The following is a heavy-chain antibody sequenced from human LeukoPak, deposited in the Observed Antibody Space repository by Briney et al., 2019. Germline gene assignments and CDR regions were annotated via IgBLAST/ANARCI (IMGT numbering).Heavy chain of an antibody. CDR2: IYHSGRT. CDR1: GGSFSGYY. Sequence: SETLSLTCAVYGGSFSGYYWSWIRQPPGKGLEWIGEIYHSGRTNYNPSLTSRVTISVDKSKNQFSLKLSSVTAADTAVYYCAIIATYYYYGMDVWGQGTTVTVSS. J-gene: IGHJ6*02. D-gene: IGHD2/OR15-2a*01. V-gene: IGHV4-34*01. CDR3: AIIATYYYYGMDV.